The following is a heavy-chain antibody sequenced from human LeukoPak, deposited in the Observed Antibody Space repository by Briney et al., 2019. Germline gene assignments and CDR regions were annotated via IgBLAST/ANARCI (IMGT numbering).Heavy chain of an antibody. Sequence: ASVKVSCKASGGTFSSYAISWVRQAPGQGLEWMGGIIPIFGTANYAQKFQGRVTITADKSTSTAYMELSSLRAEDTAVYYCARDKYGSGSYSWSKRLDSWGQGTLVTVSS. CDR2: IIPIFGTA. CDR1: GGTFSSYA. J-gene: IGHJ4*02. CDR3: ARDKYGSGSYSWSKRLDS. V-gene: IGHV1-69*06. D-gene: IGHD3-10*01.